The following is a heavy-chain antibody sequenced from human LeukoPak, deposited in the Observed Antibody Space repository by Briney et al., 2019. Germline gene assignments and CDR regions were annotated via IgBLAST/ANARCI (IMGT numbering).Heavy chain of an antibody. J-gene: IGHJ4*02. V-gene: IGHV4-31*03. Sequence: SETLSLTCTVSGGSISSGGYYWNWIRQHPEKGLEWIGSIYYSGSTYYNLSLKSRVNVSVDTSENQFSLKLSSVAAADTAVYYCARASSARNGFDYWGQGTLVTVSS. D-gene: IGHD1-14*01. CDR1: GGSISSGGYY. CDR3: ARASSARNGFDY. CDR2: IYYSGST.